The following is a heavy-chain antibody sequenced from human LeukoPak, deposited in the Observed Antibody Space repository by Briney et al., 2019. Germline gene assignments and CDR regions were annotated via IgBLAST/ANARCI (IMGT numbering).Heavy chain of an antibody. CDR2: ITSSSTNI. V-gene: IGHV3-48*02. Sequence: GGSLRLSCAASGFTFSTYNMNWVRQAPGKGLGWVLHITSSSTNIYYADSVKGRFTISRDNAKNALSLQMNSLRDEDTAVYYCATSGNYYLKYWGQGTLVTVSS. CDR3: ATSGNYYLKY. CDR1: GFTFSTYN. J-gene: IGHJ4*02. D-gene: IGHD1-26*01.